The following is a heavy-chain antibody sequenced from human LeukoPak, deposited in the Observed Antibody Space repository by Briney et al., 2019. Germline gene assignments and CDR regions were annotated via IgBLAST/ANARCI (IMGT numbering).Heavy chain of an antibody. V-gene: IGHV3-30*18. CDR1: GFTFSSYG. J-gene: IGHJ4*02. D-gene: IGHD3-10*01. CDR3: AKDRRLLWFGTYLGEFDY. CDR2: ISYDGSNK. Sequence: GGSLRLSCAASGFTFSSYGMHWVRQAPGKGLEWVAVISYDGSNKYYADSVKGRFTISRDNSKNTLYLQMNSLRAEDTAVYYCAKDRRLLWFGTYLGEFDYWGQGTLVTVSS.